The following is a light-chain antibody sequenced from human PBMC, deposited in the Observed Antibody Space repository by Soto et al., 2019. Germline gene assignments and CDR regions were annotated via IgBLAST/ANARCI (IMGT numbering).Light chain of an antibody. J-gene: IGKJ4*01. V-gene: IGKV1-9*01. Sequence: DIQLTQSPSFLSASVGDRVTITCRASQDISSHLAWYQQKPGKAPKLLIYAASTLQSGVPSGFGGSGSGTEFTLTSTRLQPEDFATYYCQQVKTYPLTFGGGTKVEIK. CDR2: AAS. CDR1: QDISSH. CDR3: QQVKTYPLT.